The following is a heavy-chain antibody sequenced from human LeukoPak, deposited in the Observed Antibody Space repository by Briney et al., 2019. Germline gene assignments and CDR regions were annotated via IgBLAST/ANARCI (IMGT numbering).Heavy chain of an antibody. Sequence: SETLSLTCTVSGGSIGSYYWSWIRQPPGKGLEWIGYIYYSGTTKYNPSLRSRVTISVDTSKNQFSLRLTSVTAADTAVYYCARGGSYYDYWGQGTLVTVSS. D-gene: IGHD1-26*01. J-gene: IGHJ4*02. CDR1: GGSIGSYY. CDR2: IYYSGTT. CDR3: ARGGSYYDY. V-gene: IGHV4-59*01.